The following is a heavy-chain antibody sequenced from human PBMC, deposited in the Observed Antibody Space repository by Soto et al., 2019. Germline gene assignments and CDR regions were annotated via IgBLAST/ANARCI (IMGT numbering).Heavy chain of an antibody. CDR3: RVTGVSEVDY. V-gene: IGHV1-2*02. D-gene: IGHD2-8*01. J-gene: IGHJ4*02. CDR1: GYSFTDYH. CDR2: IYPDSGGT. Sequence: ASVKVSCKASGYSFTDYHIHWVRQAPGQGLESMGWIYPDSGGTDYAQKFQGRVTMTRDTSISTAYMGLSRLRSDDTAVYYCRVTGVSEVDYWGQGTLVTVSS.